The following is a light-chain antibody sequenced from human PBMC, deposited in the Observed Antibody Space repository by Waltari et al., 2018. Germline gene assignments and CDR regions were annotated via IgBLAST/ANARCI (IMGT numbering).Light chain of an antibody. V-gene: IGKV1-5*03. J-gene: IGKJ1*01. CDR1: QNIDRW. CDR3: QQYNSFSWT. Sequence: DVQMTQFPSTLSASVGDRVTITCRASQNIDRWLAWYQQKPGKAPKLLMYKASSLESGVPSRFSGSGSGTECTLTISSLQPDDFATYYCQQYNSFSWTFGQGTKVDIK. CDR2: KAS.